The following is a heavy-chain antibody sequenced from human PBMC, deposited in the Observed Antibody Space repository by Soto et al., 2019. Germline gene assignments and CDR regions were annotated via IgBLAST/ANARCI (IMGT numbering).Heavy chain of an antibody. V-gene: IGHV4-34*01. Sequence: SETLSLTCAVYGGSFSGYYWSWIRQPPGKGLEWIGEINHSGSTNYNPSLKSRVTISVDTSKNQFSLKLSSVTAADTAVYYCARAPMVRGAFDYWGQGTLVTVSS. J-gene: IGHJ4*02. CDR2: INHSGST. CDR1: GGSFSGYY. CDR3: ARAPMVRGAFDY. D-gene: IGHD3-10*01.